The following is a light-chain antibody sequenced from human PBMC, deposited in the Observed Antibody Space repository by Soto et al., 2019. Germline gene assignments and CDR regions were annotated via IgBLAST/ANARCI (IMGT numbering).Light chain of an antibody. Sequence: QSPLPQPASVSGAPGQSITISCTGTSSDVGGYNYVSWYQQHPGKAPKLMLYDVSNRPSGVSNRFSGAKSGNTASLTISGLQAEDEADYYGSAYTSSSTLRYVFGTGT. J-gene: IGLJ1*01. CDR1: SSDVGGYNY. CDR3: SAYTSSSTLRYV. V-gene: IGLV2-14*01. CDR2: DVS.